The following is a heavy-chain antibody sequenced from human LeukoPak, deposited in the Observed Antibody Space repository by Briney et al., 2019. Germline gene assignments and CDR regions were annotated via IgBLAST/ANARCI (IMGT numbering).Heavy chain of an antibody. CDR3: ARDLSGGGDSSFDY. CDR2: ITPNSGGT. V-gene: IGHV1-2*02. J-gene: IGHJ4*02. D-gene: IGHD2-21*01. Sequence: GASVKVSCKASGYTFTGYYMHWVRQAPGHGLEWMGWITPNSGGTNYAQKFQGRVTMTRDTSISPAYMELSRLRSGDTSVYDCARDLSGGGDSSFDYWGQGTLVTVSS. CDR1: GYTFTGYY.